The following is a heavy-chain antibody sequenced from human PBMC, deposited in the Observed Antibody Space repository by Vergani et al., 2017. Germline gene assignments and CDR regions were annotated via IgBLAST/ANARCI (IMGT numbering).Heavy chain of an antibody. CDR3: ARYGSGSDYKDPFAH. CDR2: INDDSSDI. CDR1: GFSFSDHC. Sequence: EVQMVQSGGGLARPGGSLRLSCAVSGFSFSDHCMHWVRQAPGKGLEWVSYINDDSSDIYYADSVKGRFTISRDNAKNSLYLQMNSLRAEDTAVYYCARYGSGSDYKDPFAHWDQGSLVTVSS. D-gene: IGHD3-10*01. V-gene: IGHV3-48*01. J-gene: IGHJ4*02.